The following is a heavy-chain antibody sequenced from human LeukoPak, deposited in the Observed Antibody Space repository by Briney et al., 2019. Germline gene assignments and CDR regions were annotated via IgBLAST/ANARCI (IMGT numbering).Heavy chain of an antibody. CDR2: ISYDGSNK. J-gene: IGHJ4*02. Sequence: GGSLRLSCAASGFTFSSYAMHWVRQAPGKGLEWVAVISYDGSNKYYADSVKGRFTISRDNSKNTLYLQMNSLRAEDTAVYYCARDWDYGGNSGSFDYWGQGTLVTVSS. CDR3: ARDWDYGGNSGSFDY. CDR1: GFTFSSYA. V-gene: IGHV3-30-3*01. D-gene: IGHD4-23*01.